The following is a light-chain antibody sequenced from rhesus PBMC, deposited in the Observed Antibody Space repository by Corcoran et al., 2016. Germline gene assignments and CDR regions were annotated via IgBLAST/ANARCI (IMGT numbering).Light chain of an antibody. J-gene: IGKJ1*01. Sequence: DIQMTQSPSSLSASVGDKVTITCHSSQDISTWLAWYQQKPGKAPKTLIYAASSLQSGVPSRLSCSGSGTDYTLTISSLQPEDFATYYGQQYDDLPWTFGQGTKVEIK. V-gene: IGKV1-19*01. CDR1: QDISTW. CDR2: AAS. CDR3: QQYDDLPWT.